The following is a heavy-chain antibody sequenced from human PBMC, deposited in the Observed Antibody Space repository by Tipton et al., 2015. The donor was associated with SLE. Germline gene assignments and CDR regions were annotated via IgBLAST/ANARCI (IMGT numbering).Heavy chain of an antibody. CDR3: AKSKWDDYRGTLDY. J-gene: IGHJ4*02. V-gene: IGHV3-23*01. Sequence: SLRLSCAASGFDFNTYGMNWVRQAPGKGLEWVAGISGGGVTTHYADSVKGRFTISRDNSKNTLDLQVNSLRAEDAAVYYCAKSKWDDYRGTLDYWGQGNLVTVSS. CDR2: ISGGGVTT. D-gene: IGHD4-11*01. CDR1: GFDFNTYG.